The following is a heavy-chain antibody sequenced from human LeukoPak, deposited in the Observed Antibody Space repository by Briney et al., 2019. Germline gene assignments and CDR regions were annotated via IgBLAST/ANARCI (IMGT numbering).Heavy chain of an antibody. CDR2: INSNSGVT. Sequence: SSVKVSCKASGYTFTGYYVHSVGQAPGQGREWMGWINSNSGVTNYAQKFQGRVTMTRDTSISTAYMELRRLRSDDTAVYYCARDEGSKVGAALWPGEDYYYMDVWCKGTTVTISS. J-gene: IGHJ6*03. CDR3: ARDEGSKVGAALWPGEDYYYMDV. CDR1: GYTFTGYY. V-gene: IGHV1-2*02. D-gene: IGHD3-10*01.